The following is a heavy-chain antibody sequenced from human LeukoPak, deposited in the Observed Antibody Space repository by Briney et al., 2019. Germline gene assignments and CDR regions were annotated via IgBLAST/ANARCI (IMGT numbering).Heavy chain of an antibody. Sequence: SETLSLTCTVSGGSISSYYWSWIRQPPGKGLEWIGYIYYSGSTNYNPSLKSRVIISVDTSKNQFSPKLSSVTAADTAVYYCARTDYHGAGSFYDNWFDPWGQGTLVTVSS. CDR3: ARTDYHGAGSFYDNWFDP. V-gene: IGHV4-59*01. CDR1: GGSISSYY. J-gene: IGHJ5*02. CDR2: IYYSGST. D-gene: IGHD3-10*01.